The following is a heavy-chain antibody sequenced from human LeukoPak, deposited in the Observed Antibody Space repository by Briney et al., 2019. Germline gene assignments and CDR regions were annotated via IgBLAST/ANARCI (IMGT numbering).Heavy chain of an antibody. J-gene: IGHJ6*03. V-gene: IGHV1-69*05. CDR1: GGTFSSHA. D-gene: IGHD2-2*01. CDR2: IIPISGTA. Sequence: SVKVSCKASGGTFSSHAIAWVRQAPGQGPEWMGGIIPISGTADYAQKFQGRVTITTGQSTSTAYMELSSLTSDDTAVYYCARGLQYQLLKALRYYYMDVWGEGTTVTVSS. CDR3: ARGLQYQLLKALRYYYMDV.